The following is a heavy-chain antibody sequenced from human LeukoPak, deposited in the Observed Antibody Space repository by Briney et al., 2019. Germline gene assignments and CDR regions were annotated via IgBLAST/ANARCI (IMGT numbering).Heavy chain of an antibody. CDR2: IESNGRER. Sequence: SGESLRLSCVASGFTFSNYYMSWVRQAPGKGLEWVATIESNGRERYNVDSVRGRFTISRDNAKSSLSLQMNTLGVEDTAVYYCARGGGDCTCPAYWGQGTLVTVSS. CDR1: GFTFSNYY. CDR3: ARGGGDCTCPAY. J-gene: IGHJ4*02. D-gene: IGHD2-21*02. V-gene: IGHV3-7*01.